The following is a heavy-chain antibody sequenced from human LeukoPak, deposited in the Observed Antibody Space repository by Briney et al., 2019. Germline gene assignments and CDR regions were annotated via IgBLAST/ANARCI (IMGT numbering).Heavy chain of an antibody. V-gene: IGHV3-66*01. CDR3: ARSHLRGYSYDMDY. D-gene: IGHD5-18*01. J-gene: IGHJ4*02. Sequence: GGSLTLFCAASGFTVSRNYASWVRQAPGKGLEWVSVIYAGGSTYFADSVKARFTISRDNSKNTLYLQMNSLRAEDTAVYYCARSHLRGYSYDMDYWGQGTLVTVSS. CDR1: GFTVSRNY. CDR2: IYAGGST.